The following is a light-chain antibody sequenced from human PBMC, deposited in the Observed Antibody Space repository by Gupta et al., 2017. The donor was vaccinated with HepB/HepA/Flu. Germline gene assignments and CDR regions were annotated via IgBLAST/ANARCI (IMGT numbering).Light chain of an antibody. J-gene: IGKJ3*01. CDR2: TAS. CDR3: QQYNSYPGT. V-gene: IGKV1-5*03. Sequence: DIQMTPSPSTLSASVGDRVTNTCRASQSISSWLAWYQQKPGKAPQLLIYTASSLESGVPSRFSGSGSGTEFTLTISSLQPDDFATYYCQQYNSYPGTFGHGTKVEIK. CDR1: QSISSW.